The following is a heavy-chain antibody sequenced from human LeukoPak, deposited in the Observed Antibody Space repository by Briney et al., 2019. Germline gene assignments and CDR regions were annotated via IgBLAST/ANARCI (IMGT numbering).Heavy chain of an antibody. CDR2: IIPIFGTA. CDR1: GGTFSSYA. V-gene: IGHV1-69*06. CDR3: ARGLSGPYYYYYYMDV. D-gene: IGHD2-15*01. J-gene: IGHJ6*03. Sequence: SVKVSCKASGGTFSSYAISWVRQAPGQGLEWMGGIIPIFGTANYAQKFQGRVTITADKSTSTAYMELSSLRSDDTAVYYCARGLSGPYYYYYYMDVWGKGTTVTVSS.